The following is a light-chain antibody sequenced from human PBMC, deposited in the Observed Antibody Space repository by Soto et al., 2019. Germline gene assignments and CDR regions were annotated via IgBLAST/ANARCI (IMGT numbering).Light chain of an antibody. CDR3: QHYNSYSEA. V-gene: IGKV1-5*03. CDR1: QTISSW. CDR2: KAS. Sequence: DIQMTQSPSTLSGSVGDRVTITCRASQTISSWLAWYQQKPGKAPKLLIYKASTLKRGVPSRFSGSGSGTEFTLTISSLQPDDFETYYCQHYNSYSEAFGQGTKVELK. J-gene: IGKJ1*01.